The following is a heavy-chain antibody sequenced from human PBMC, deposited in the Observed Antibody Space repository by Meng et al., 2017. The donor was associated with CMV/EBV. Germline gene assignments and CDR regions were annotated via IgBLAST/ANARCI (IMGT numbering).Heavy chain of an antibody. J-gene: IGHJ4*02. D-gene: IGHD2-2*01. V-gene: IGHV4-30-4*08. CDR3: ARVGRTSCYDY. Sequence: QLRLQESGPGLVKPSGTLSLTCTVSGGSISSGDYYWSWIRQPPGKGLEWIGYIYYSGSTYYNPSLKRRVTISVDTSKNQFSLKLSSVTAADTAVYYCARVGRTSCYDYWGQGTLVTVSS. CDR1: GGSISSGDYY. CDR2: IYYSGST.